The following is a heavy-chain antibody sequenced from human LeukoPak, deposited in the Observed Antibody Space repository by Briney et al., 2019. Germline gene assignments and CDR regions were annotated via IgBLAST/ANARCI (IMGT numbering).Heavy chain of an antibody. J-gene: IGHJ4*02. V-gene: IGHV3-23*01. D-gene: IGHD1-26*01. CDR1: GFTFSNYA. Sequence: SGGSLRLSCAASGFTFSNYAMNWVRQAPGKGLEWVSAISGGGGTTYYTDSVKGRFTISRDNSKNTLYLQMKSLRAEDTAVYYCARETPIVGATFFDYWGQGTLVTVSS. CDR2: ISGGGGTT. CDR3: ARETPIVGATFFDY.